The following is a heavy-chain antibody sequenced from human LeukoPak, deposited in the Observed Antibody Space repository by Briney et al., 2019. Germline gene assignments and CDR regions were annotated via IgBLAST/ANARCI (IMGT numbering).Heavy chain of an antibody. D-gene: IGHD1/OR15-1a*01. CDR2: INPSGGST. CDR1: GYTFTSYY. Sequence: ASVKVSCTASGYTFTSYYMHWVRQAPGQGLEWMGIINPSGGSTSYAQKFQGRVTMTRDTSTSTVYMELSSLRSDDTAVYYCARGVTGTLYYYYYMDVWGKGTTVTVSS. CDR3: ARGVTGTLYYYYYMDV. J-gene: IGHJ6*03. V-gene: IGHV1-46*01.